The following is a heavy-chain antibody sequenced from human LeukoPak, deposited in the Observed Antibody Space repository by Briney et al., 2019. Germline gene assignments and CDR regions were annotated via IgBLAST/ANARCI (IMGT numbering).Heavy chain of an antibody. V-gene: IGHV1-2*02. CDR3: ARDRRYYDSNGYSYQPYYFDY. CDR1: GYTFTGYY. D-gene: IGHD3-22*01. CDR2: INPNSGGT. J-gene: IGHJ4*02. Sequence: GASVKVSCKASGYTFTGYYIHWVRQAPGQGLERMGWINPNSGGTNYAQKFQGRVTMTRDTSISTAYMELSRLRSDDTAVYYCARDRRYYDSNGYSYQPYYFDYWGQGTLVTVSS.